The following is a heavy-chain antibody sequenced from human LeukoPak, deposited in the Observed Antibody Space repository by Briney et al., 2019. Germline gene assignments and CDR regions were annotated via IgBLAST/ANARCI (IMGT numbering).Heavy chain of an antibody. V-gene: IGHV3-9*01. D-gene: IGHD6-6*01. CDR3: AKGRSIAARIDY. Sequence: GRSLRLSCAASGFTFDDYAMPWVRQAPGKGLEWVSGISWNSGSIGYADSVKGRFTISRDNAKNSLYLQMNSLRAEDTALYYCAKGRSIAARIDYWGQGTLVTVSS. CDR1: GFTFDDYA. J-gene: IGHJ4*02. CDR2: ISWNSGSI.